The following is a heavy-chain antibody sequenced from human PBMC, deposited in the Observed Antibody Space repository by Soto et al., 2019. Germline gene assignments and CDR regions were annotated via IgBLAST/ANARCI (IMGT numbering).Heavy chain of an antibody. Sequence: SGSVWHTGAVGGGAVIGGSYYLEWIRQPPGKGLEWIGSIYYSGSTYYNPSLKSRVTISVDTSKNQFSLKLSSVTAADTAVYYCARHRNYGILTGYYPMFDYWGRGTLVTVSS. CDR2: IYYSGST. CDR1: GGAVIGGSYY. V-gene: IGHV4-39*01. D-gene: IGHD3-9*01. CDR3: ARHRNYGILTGYYPMFDY. J-gene: IGHJ4*02.